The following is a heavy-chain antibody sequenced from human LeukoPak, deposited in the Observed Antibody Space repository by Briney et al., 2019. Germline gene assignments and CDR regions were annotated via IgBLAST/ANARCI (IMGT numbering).Heavy chain of an antibody. CDR1: GYTFTSYY. CDR3: ARDLSRRGLYSSSSDYYYMDV. V-gene: IGHV1-46*01. D-gene: IGHD6-6*01. J-gene: IGHJ6*03. CDR2: INPSGGST. Sequence: ASVKVSCKASGYTFTSYYMHWVRQAPGQGPEWLGIINPSGGSTSYAQKFQGRVTMTRDTSTSTVYMELSSLRSEDTAVYYCARDLSRRGLYSSSSDYYYMDVWGKGTTVIVSS.